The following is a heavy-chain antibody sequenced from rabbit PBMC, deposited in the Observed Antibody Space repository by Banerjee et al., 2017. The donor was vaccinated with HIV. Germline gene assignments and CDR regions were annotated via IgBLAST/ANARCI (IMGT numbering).Heavy chain of an antibody. CDR2: IYTGSGAT. CDR3: ARDWCGVIGWNFNW. Sequence: QEQLEESGGDLVKPEGSLTLTCTASGFSFNNRYVICWVRQAPGKGLEWIGCIYTGSGATCSANWVKGRFTISTTSSTTVTLPMTSLTAADTASYFCARDWCGVIGWNFNWWGQGSLV. J-gene: IGHJ4*01. V-gene: IGHV1S45*01. CDR1: GFSFNNRYV. D-gene: IGHD1-1*01.